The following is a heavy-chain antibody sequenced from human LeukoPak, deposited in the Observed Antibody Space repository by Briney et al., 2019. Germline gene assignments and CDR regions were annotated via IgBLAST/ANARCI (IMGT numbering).Heavy chain of an antibody. D-gene: IGHD4-17*01. Sequence: PGRSLRLSCAASGFTFSNYGMHWIRQAPGKGLEWVAFIWYDGRKTYYADSVRGRFTISRDNSKNTLFLQMNNLRAEDTAIYFCAKDLGTTGMYFQYWGQGNLVTV. CDR2: IWYDGRKT. CDR3: AKDLGTTGMYFQY. CDR1: GFTFSNYG. V-gene: IGHV3-33*06. J-gene: IGHJ4*02.